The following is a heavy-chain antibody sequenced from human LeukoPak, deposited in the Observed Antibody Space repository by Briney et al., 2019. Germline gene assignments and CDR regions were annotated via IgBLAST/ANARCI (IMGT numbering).Heavy chain of an antibody. D-gene: IGHD3/OR15-3a*01. V-gene: IGHV3-74*01. CDR1: GFSFSNSW. J-gene: IGHJ4*02. Sequence: GGSLRLSCAVSGFSFSNSWMHWVRQAPGKGLVWVSRINSDGTTTYYADSVKGRFTISRDNAKNTLFLQMNSLRPEDTALYYCASDPYLANFSTGYPPYWGQPCPVTVSS. CDR2: INSDGTTT. CDR3: ASDPYLANFSTGYPPY.